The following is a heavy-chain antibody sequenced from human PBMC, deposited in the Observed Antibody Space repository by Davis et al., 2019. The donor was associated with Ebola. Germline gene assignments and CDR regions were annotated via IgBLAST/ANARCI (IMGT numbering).Heavy chain of an antibody. CDR2: IKQDGSEK. CDR3: ARARWLQLGWYFDL. D-gene: IGHD5-24*01. Sequence: GESLKISCAASGFIFSSYSMNWVRQAPGKGLEWVANIKQDGSEKYYVDSVKGRFTISRDNAKNSLYLQMNSLRAEDTAVYYCARARWLQLGWYFDLWGRGTLVTVSS. V-gene: IGHV3-7*01. CDR1: GFIFSSYS. J-gene: IGHJ2*01.